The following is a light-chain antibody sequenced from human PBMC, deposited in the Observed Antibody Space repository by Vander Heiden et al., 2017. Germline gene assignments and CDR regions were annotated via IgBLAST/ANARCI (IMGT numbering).Light chain of an antibody. J-gene: IGLJ3*02. Sequence: QSALTQPASVSGSPGQSITISCTGTSSDVGVYNLLSWYQQYPGKAPKLLIYEVSRRPSGVSNRFSGSKSGNTASLTISGLQAEDESDYYCSSYAGGISVFGGGTKLTVL. CDR1: SSDVGVYNL. CDR3: SSYAGGISV. V-gene: IGLV2-23*02. CDR2: EVS.